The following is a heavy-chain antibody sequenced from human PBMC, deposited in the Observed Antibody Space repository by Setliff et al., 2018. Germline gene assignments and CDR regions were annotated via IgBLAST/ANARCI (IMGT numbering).Heavy chain of an antibody. CDR3: ARKGISALSGAFDM. CDR2: IYTSGST. D-gene: IGHD1-26*01. Sequence: PSETLSLTCTVSGGSISNYYWSWIRQPAGKGLEWIGRIYTSGSTNYNPSLKRRVTMSVDTSKNQFSLKLSSVTAADTAVYYCARKGISALSGAFDMWGQGTMVTVSS. CDR1: GGSISNYY. J-gene: IGHJ3*02. V-gene: IGHV4-4*07.